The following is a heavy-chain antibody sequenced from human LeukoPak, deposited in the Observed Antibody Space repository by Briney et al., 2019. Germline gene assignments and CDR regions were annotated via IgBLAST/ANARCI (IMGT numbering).Heavy chain of an antibody. D-gene: IGHD3-10*02. Sequence: PSETLSLTCAVYGGSFSGYYWSWIRQPPGKGLEWIGEINHSGSTNYNPSLKSRATISVDTSKNQFSLKLSSVTAADTAVYYCARGGEMFSELRWFDPWGQGTLVTVSS. V-gene: IGHV4-34*01. CDR1: GGSFSGYY. J-gene: IGHJ5*02. CDR2: INHSGST. CDR3: ARGGEMFSELRWFDP.